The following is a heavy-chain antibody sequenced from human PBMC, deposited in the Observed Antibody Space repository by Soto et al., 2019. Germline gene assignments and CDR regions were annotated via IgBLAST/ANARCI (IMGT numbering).Heavy chain of an antibody. Sequence: VQLVESGGGLIQPGGSLRLSCAASGFTVSSNYMSWVRQAPGKGLEWVSVIYSGGSTYYADSVKGRFTISRDNSKNTLYLQMNSVRAEDTAVYYCARGRGSQNYGMDVWGQGTTVTVSS. V-gene: IGHV3-53*01. D-gene: IGHD3-10*01. CDR1: GFTVSSNY. CDR2: IYSGGST. CDR3: ARGRGSQNYGMDV. J-gene: IGHJ6*02.